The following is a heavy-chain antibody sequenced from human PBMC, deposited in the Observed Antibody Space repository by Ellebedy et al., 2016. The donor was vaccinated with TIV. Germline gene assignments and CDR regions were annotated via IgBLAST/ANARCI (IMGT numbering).Heavy chain of an antibody. V-gene: IGHV3-23*01. CDR2: ISGGGDST. J-gene: IGHJ4*02. CDR3: AKGTSSGFNYDRVGFEY. CDR1: GFTFSSFA. Sequence: GESLKISCAASGFTFSSFAMHWVRQAPGKGLEWLSVISGGGDSTYHAGSVKGRSTITRDNSKNTLYLQMDRLRAGDTAVYYCAKGTSSGFNYDRVGFEYWGQGALVTVSS. D-gene: IGHD3-22*01.